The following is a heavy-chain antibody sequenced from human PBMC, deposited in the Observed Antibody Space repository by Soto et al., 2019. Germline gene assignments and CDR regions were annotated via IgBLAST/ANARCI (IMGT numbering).Heavy chain of an antibody. J-gene: IGHJ6*03. CDR2: ISAYNGDT. CDR3: ARDRGVAPPVAGNTHYYYYMDV. Sequence: QDQLVQSGGEVKKPGASVKVSCKASGYSFTNYGITWVRQAPGPGFEWMGWISAYNGDTNYAQKLQGRVTMTTDASTSTADLELRSLRSDDTAVYYCARDRGVAPPVAGNTHYYYYMDVWGKGTTVTVSS. D-gene: IGHD6-19*01. CDR1: GYSFTNYG. V-gene: IGHV1-18*01.